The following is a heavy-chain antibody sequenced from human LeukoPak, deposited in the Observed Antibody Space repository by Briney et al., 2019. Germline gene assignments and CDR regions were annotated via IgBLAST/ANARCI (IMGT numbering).Heavy chain of an antibody. CDR1: GFTFSSYG. CDR2: ISSSSDSI. CDR3: ARALRSGYDY. Sequence: PGGSLRLPCAASGFTFSSYGMKWLRQAPGKRLEWVSYISSSSDSIYYADSVKGRFTISRDNAENSLYLQMNSLRDEDTAVYYCARALRSGYDYWGQGTLVTVSS. J-gene: IGHJ4*02. D-gene: IGHD5-12*01. V-gene: IGHV3-48*02.